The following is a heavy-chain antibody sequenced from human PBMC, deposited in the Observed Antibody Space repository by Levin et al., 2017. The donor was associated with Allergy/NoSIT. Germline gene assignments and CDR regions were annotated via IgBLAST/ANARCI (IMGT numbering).Heavy chain of an antibody. Sequence: GGSLRLSCAASGFTFSDYYMSWIRQAPGRGLEWVSHITNSGSPIAYADSVKGRFTISRDNAKRSLYLQMNSLRAEDTAVYYCARLGTVLAAGSWDYWGQGALVTVSS. D-gene: IGHD6-13*01. V-gene: IGHV3-11*01. J-gene: IGHJ4*02. CDR2: ITNSGSPI. CDR3: ARLGTVLAAGSWDY. CDR1: GFTFSDYY.